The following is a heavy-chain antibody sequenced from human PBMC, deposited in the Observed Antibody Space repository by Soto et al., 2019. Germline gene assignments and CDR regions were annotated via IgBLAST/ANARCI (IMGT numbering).Heavy chain of an antibody. CDR2: IIPILGIA. CDR3: ARERTPVTTYYYGMDV. V-gene: IGHV1-69*08. J-gene: IGHJ6*02. D-gene: IGHD4-17*01. CDR1: GGTFSSYT. Sequence: QVQLVQSGAEVKKPGSSVKVSCKASGGTFSSYTISWVRQAPGQGLEWMGRIIPILGIANYAQKFQGRVTITADKSTSTAYMELSSLRSEDTAVYYCARERTPVTTYYYGMDVWGQGTTVTVSS.